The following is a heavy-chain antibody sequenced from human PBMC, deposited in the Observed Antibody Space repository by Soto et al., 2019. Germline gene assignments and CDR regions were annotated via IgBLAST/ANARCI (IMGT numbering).Heavy chain of an antibody. CDR3: ARAGIGYCSSTSCLYHFDY. CDR1: GFIFTNHA. Sequence: GSLRLACAASGFIFTNHAMNWVRQAPGKGLEWVSTISGVADSTYYADSVKGRFTISRDXSXXTXXXKMNXXXAXDTAIYYCARAGIGYCSSTSCLYHFDYWGQGP. CDR2: ISGVADST. V-gene: IGHV3-23*01. J-gene: IGHJ4*02. D-gene: IGHD2-2*03.